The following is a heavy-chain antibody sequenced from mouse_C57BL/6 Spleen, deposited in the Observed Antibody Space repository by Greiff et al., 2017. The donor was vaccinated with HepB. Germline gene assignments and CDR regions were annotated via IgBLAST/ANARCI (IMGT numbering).Heavy chain of an antibody. V-gene: IGHV1-15*01. CDR1: GYTFTDYE. D-gene: IGHD2-4*01. CDR3: TRPDYDVSYFDY. Sequence: VQLQQSGAELVRPGASVTLSCKASGYTFTDYEMHWVKQTPVHGLEWIGAIDPETGGTAYNQKFKGKAILTADKSSSTAYMELRSLTSEDSAVYYCTRPDYDVSYFDYWGQGTTLTVSS. CDR2: IDPETGGT. J-gene: IGHJ2*01.